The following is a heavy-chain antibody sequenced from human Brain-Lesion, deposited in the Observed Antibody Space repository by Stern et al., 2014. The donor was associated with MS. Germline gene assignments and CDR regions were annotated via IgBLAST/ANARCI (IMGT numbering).Heavy chain of an antibody. Sequence: VQLVESGPGLVKPSETLSLTCTVAGGSVSSTSYAWAWIRQPPGKGLEWIGTIYYSGNTSYSPSLKGRLTISLDTSKNHFSLQLGSVTAADTAVYYCAGEEDIRYCSGGSCTGNWFDPWGQGTLVTVSS. J-gene: IGHJ5*02. CDR3: AGEEDIRYCSGGSCTGNWFDP. D-gene: IGHD2-15*01. CDR2: IYYSGNT. V-gene: IGHV4-39*02. CDR1: GGSVSSTSYA.